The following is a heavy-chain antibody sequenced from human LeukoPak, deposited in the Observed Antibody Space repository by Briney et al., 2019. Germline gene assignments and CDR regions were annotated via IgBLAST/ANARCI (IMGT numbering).Heavy chain of an antibody. J-gene: IGHJ5*02. CDR2: IYYSGST. CDR3: ARGGGWLGL. Sequence: PSETLSLTCTVSGGSISNFYWSWIRQPPGKGLEWIGYIYYSGSTNYNPSLKSRVTISVDTSNNQFSLKLTSVTAADTAVYYCARGGGWLGLWGQGTLVTVSS. CDR1: GGSISNFY. D-gene: IGHD2-15*01. V-gene: IGHV4-59*01.